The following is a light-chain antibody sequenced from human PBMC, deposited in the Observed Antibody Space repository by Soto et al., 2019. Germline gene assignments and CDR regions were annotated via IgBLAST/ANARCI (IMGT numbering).Light chain of an antibody. CDR1: QSVSSN. V-gene: IGKV3-15*01. J-gene: IGKJ2*01. Sequence: EIVMTQSPATLSVSPGERATLSCRASQSVSSNLAWYQQKPGQAPRLLIYGASTRATGIPARFSGSGSGKEFTLTISSLQSEDFAVYYCQQYNNWPVYTFGQGTKLEI. CDR2: GAS. CDR3: QQYNNWPVYT.